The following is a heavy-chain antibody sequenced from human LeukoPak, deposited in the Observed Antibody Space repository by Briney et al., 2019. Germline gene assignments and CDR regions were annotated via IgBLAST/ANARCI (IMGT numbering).Heavy chain of an antibody. D-gene: IGHD5-18*01. CDR2: ISGSGSTI. CDR1: GFTLSTYS. J-gene: IGHJ4*02. V-gene: IGHV3-48*01. CDR3: AKDAGYSYGYEYFDY. Sequence: GGSLRLSCAASGFTLSTYSMNWVRQAPGEGLEWVSYISGSGSTIYHADSVKGRFIISRDNAKNSLYLQMNSLRAEDTAVYYCAKDAGYSYGYEYFDYWGQGTLVTVSS.